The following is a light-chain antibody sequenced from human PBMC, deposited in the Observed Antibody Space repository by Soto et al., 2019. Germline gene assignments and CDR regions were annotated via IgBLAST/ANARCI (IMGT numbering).Light chain of an antibody. J-gene: IGLJ7*01. CDR3: SSYTSSRTLV. CDR2: EVS. Sequence: QSVLTQPASVSGSPGQSITISCTGTSSDVGGYNYVSWYQQHPGKAPKLMIYEVSNRPSGVSNRFSGSKSGNTASLTISGLQAEDEADYHCSSYTSSRTLVFGGGTQLTVL. V-gene: IGLV2-14*01. CDR1: SSDVGGYNY.